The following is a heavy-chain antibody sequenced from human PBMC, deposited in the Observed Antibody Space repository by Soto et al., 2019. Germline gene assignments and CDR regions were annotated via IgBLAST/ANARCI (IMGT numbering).Heavy chain of an antibody. CDR3: ARDPAYCSSTSCRNWFDP. CDR1: GGSISSYY. CDR2: IYYGGST. Sequence: SETLSLTCTVSGGSISSYYWSWIRQPPGKGLEWIGYIYYGGSTNYNPSLKSRVTISVDTSKNQFSLKLSSVTAADTAVYYCARDPAYCSSTSCRNWFDPWGQGTLVTVSS. V-gene: IGHV4-59*01. J-gene: IGHJ5*02. D-gene: IGHD2-2*01.